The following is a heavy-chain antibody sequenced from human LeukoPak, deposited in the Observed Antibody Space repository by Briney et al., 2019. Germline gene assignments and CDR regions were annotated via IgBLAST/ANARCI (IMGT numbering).Heavy chain of an antibody. Sequence: SETLSLTCAVYGGSFSGYYWSWIRQPPGKGLEWIGYIYYSGSTNYNSSFKSRVTISIDTSKNQFSLRLSSVTAADTAVYYCARSITMVRGVISNYYYYYYMDVWGKGTTVTISS. V-gene: IGHV4-59*01. CDR1: GGSFSGYY. CDR2: IYYSGST. J-gene: IGHJ6*03. D-gene: IGHD3-10*01. CDR3: ARSITMVRGVISNYYYYYYMDV.